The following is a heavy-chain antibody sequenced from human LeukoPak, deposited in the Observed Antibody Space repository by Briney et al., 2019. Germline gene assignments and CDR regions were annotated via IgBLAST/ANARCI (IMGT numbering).Heavy chain of an antibody. Sequence: ASVKVSCKASGYTFTGYYMHWVRQAPGQGLEWMGWINPNSGGTNYARKFQGRVTMTGDTSISTAYMELSRLTSDDTAVYYCARARDSYYDSSGYTRGGNWFDPWGQGTLVTVSS. V-gene: IGHV1-2*02. D-gene: IGHD3-22*01. CDR3: ARARDSYYDSSGYTRGGNWFDP. J-gene: IGHJ5*02. CDR1: GYTFTGYY. CDR2: INPNSGGT.